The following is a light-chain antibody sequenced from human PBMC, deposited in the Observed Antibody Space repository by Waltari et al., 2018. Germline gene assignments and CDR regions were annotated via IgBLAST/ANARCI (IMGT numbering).Light chain of an antibody. Sequence: QSALTQPASVSGSPGQSIAISCTGTSRDVGNYNLVSWYQQYPGKAPKLLIYEVNRWPSRASNRFSGSKSGNTASLTISGLQAEDEAYYYCASYGDSDTWVFGGGTKLNVL. CDR3: ASYGDSDTWV. CDR1: SRDVGNYNL. V-gene: IGLV2-23*02. J-gene: IGLJ3*02. CDR2: EVN.